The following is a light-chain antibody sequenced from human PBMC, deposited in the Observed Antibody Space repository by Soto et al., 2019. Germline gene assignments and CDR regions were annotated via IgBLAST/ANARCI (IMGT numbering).Light chain of an antibody. CDR2: EVS. V-gene: IGLV2-14*01. CDR1: SSDVGGYKY. Sequence: QSALTQPASVSGSPGQSITISCTGTSSDVGGYKYVSWYQQHPGKAPKFMIYEVSNRPSGISSRFSGSKSGNTASLSISGLQAEDEAEYYCCSYTTSNTLVFGGGTKLTVL. CDR3: CSYTTSNTLV. J-gene: IGLJ2*01.